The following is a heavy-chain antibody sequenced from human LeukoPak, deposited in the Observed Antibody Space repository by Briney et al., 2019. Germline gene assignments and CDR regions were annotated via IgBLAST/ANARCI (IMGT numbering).Heavy chain of an antibody. D-gene: IGHD4-17*01. J-gene: IGHJ5*02. CDR2: IYYRGNT. CDR3: ARDTVINPGFDP. CDR1: GGSISTSSYF. Sequence: SETLSLTCTVSGGSISTSSYFWGWIRQPPGKGLEWIGSIYYRGNTYFNSSLKSRVTMSADTSKNQFSLKLTSVTAADTAVYYCARDTVINPGFDPWGQGTLVIVSS. V-gene: IGHV4-39*07.